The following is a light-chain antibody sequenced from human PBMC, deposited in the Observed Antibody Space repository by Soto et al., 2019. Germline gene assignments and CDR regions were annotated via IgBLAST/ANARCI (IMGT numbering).Light chain of an antibody. J-gene: IGKJ2*02. CDR3: QQYNSYSCT. CDR2: DAS. Sequence: DIQMTQSPSTLSASVGDRVTITCLARQSISSWLAWYQQKPGKAPKLLIYDASSLESGVPSRFSGSGSGTEFTLTISSLQPDDFATYYCQQYNSYSCTFGQGTKLEIK. V-gene: IGKV1-5*01. CDR1: QSISSW.